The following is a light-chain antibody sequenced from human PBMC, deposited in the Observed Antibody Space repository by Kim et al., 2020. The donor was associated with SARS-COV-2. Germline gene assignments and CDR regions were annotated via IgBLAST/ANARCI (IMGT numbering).Light chain of an antibody. Sequence: DIQMTQSPSTLSASVGDRVTITCRASQSISNLLAWYQQKPGKAPKLLIYMASTLESGVPSRFSGSGSGTELTLTISSLQPDDFATYYCQQYKSYPVTFGQGTKLEI. CDR1: QSISNL. CDR3: QQYKSYPVT. CDR2: MAS. V-gene: IGKV1-5*03. J-gene: IGKJ2*01.